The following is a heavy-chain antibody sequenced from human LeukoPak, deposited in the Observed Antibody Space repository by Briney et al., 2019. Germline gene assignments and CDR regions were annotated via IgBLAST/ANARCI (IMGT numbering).Heavy chain of an antibody. D-gene: IGHD7-27*01. CDR1: GFTFSSYG. J-gene: IGHJ4*02. V-gene: IGHV3-30*19. CDR2: ISNDGSNK. CDR3: AKPATVALTGSPFDY. Sequence: GRSLRLSCAASGFTFSSYGMHWVRLPPGKGLEWVALISNDGSNKYYADSVKGRFTISRDNFKNTLFLQMESLRAEDTAVYYCAKPATVALTGSPFDYWGQGTLVPVSS.